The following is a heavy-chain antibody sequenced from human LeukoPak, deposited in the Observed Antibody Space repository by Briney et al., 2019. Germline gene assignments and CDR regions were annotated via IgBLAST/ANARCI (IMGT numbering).Heavy chain of an antibody. D-gene: IGHD2-2*01. V-gene: IGHV3-30*02. Sequence: GGSLRLSCAASGFTFSSYGMHWVRQAPGKGLEWVAFIRYDGSNKYYADSVKGRFTISRDNSKNTLYLQMNSLRAEDTAVYYCARGSLGSSTSSDCCPLDYWGQGTLVTVSS. CDR2: IRYDGSNK. J-gene: IGHJ4*02. CDR1: GFTFSSYG. CDR3: ARGSLGSSTSSDCCPLDY.